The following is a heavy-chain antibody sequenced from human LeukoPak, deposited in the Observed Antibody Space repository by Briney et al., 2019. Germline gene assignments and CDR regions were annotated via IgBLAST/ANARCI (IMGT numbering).Heavy chain of an antibody. Sequence: SETLSLTCTVSGGSISSYYWSWIRQPPGKGLEWIGYFYHSSSTNYNPSLKSRVTISVDTSKNQFSLKLSSMTAADTAVYYCARDSLAGYSGYDRRLDYWGQGTLVTVSS. J-gene: IGHJ4*02. CDR1: GGSISSYY. D-gene: IGHD5-12*01. CDR2: FYHSSST. V-gene: IGHV4-59*01. CDR3: ARDSLAGYSGYDRRLDY.